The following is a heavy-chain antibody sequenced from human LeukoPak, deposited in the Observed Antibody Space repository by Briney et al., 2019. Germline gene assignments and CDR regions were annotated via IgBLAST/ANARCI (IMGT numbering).Heavy chain of an antibody. Sequence: SGGSLRLSCAASGFTFCNFAMSWVRQAPGKGLEWVSSISGSGGATYYVDSVKGRFTISRDNSKNTLYLQMNSLRAEDTAVYYCAKTPYSSDWYGYWFDPWGQGTLVTLSS. CDR2: ISGSGGAT. CDR1: GFTFCNFA. J-gene: IGHJ5*02. V-gene: IGHV3-23*01. CDR3: AKTPYSSDWYGYWFDP. D-gene: IGHD6-13*01.